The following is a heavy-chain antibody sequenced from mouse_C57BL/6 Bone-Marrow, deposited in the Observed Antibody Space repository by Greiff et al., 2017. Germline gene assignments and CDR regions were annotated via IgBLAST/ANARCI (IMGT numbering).Heavy chain of an antibody. V-gene: IGHV1-59*01. J-gene: IGHJ2*01. CDR3: ARLWDGDY. CDR2: IDPSDSYT. D-gene: IGHD4-1*01. Sequence: VQLQQPGAELVRPGTSVKLSCKASGYPFTSYWMHWVKQRPGQGLEWIGVIDPSDSYTNYNQKFKGKATLTVDTSSSTAYMQLSSLTSEDSAVYYCARLWDGDYWGQGTTLTVSS. CDR1: GYPFTSYW.